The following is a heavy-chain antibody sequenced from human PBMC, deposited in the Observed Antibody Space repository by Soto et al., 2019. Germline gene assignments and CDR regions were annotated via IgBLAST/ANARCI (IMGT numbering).Heavy chain of an antibody. D-gene: IGHD6-13*01. J-gene: IGHJ4*02. Sequence: PGGSLRLSCAASGFTFSNYWMSWVRQAPGKGLEWVANIKQDGSVRYYVDSVKGRFTISRDNAKSSLYLQMNSLRAEDTAVYYCARIGYSSSCFDYWGQGTLVTVSS. V-gene: IGHV3-7*01. CDR1: GFTFSNYW. CDR2: IKQDGSVR. CDR3: ARIGYSSSCFDY.